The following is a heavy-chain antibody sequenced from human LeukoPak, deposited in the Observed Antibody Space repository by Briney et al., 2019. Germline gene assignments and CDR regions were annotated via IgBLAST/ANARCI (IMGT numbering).Heavy chain of an antibody. D-gene: IGHD3-22*01. CDR2: ISAYNGNT. CDR1: GYTFTSYG. CDR3: ARDLFYHDSSGPFDY. J-gene: IGHJ4*02. V-gene: IGHV1-18*01. Sequence: GASVKVSCKASGYTFTSYGISWVRQAPGQGLEWMGWISAYNGNTNYAQKLQGRVTMTTDTSTSTAYMELRSLRSDDTAVYYCARDLFYHDSSGPFDYWGQGTLVTVSS.